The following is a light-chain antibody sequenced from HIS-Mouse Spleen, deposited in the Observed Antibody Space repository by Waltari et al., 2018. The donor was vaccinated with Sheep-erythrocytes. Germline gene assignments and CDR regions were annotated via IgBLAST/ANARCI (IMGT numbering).Light chain of an antibody. CDR3: CSYAGSSTWV. CDR1: SSYVGSYNL. CDR2: EGS. V-gene: IGLV2-23*01. Sequence: QSALTQPASVSGSPGQSITISCTGTSSYVGSYNLVSWYQQHAGKAPKLMIYEGSKRPSGVSNRFSGSKSGNTASLTISGLQAEDEADYYCCSYAGSSTWVFGGGTKLTVL. J-gene: IGLJ3*02.